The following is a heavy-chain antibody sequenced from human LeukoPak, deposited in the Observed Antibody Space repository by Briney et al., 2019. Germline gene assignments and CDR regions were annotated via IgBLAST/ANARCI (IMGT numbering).Heavy chain of an antibody. J-gene: IGHJ3*02. Sequence: ASVKVSCKASGYTFIGYYMHWVRQAPGQGLEWMGWINPNSGGTHFAQKFQGRVTMTRDTSISTAYMELSRLTSDDTAVYYCTRDWPRGADLDTFDIWGQGTMVTVSS. CDR1: GYTFIGYY. CDR2: INPNSGGT. V-gene: IGHV1-2*02. CDR3: TRDWPRGADLDTFDI.